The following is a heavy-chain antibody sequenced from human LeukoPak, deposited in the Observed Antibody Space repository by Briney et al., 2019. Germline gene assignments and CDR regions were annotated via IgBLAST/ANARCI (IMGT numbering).Heavy chain of an antibody. J-gene: IGHJ4*02. V-gene: IGHV3-23*01. D-gene: IGHD3-22*01. CDR2: ISDSGGAI. CDR1: GFTFSTYA. Sequence: GGSLRLSCAASGFTFSTYALNWVRQAPGKGLEWVSAISDSGGAIYYADSVKGRFTMSRDNSKNTLYLQMNSLRAEDTAVYYCARDRGYYYDSSGYQDWGQGTLVTVSS. CDR3: ARDRGYYYDSSGYQD.